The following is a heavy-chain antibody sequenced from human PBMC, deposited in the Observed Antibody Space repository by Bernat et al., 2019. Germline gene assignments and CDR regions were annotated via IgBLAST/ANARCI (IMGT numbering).Heavy chain of an antibody. CDR3: ASTGYSSGCHPFVD. Sequence: EVQLVESGGGLVQPGASLRLSCAASGFTFSSSWMNWVRQAPGKGLEWVANIKQDGSEKSYVYSVKARFTISRDTANNSLSLQMNSRTAEDTAVYYCASTGYSSGCHPFVDWGQGTLVTDSS. CDR2: IKQDGSEK. V-gene: IGHV3-7*01. CDR1: GFTFSSSW. J-gene: IGHJ4*02. D-gene: IGHD6-19*01.